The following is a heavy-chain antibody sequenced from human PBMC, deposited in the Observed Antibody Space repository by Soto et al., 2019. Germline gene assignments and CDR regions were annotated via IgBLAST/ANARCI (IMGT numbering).Heavy chain of an antibody. CDR3: ARPSKKYYYDSRPWGAFDI. J-gene: IGHJ3*02. V-gene: IGHV1-8*01. CDR1: GYTFTSYD. CDR2: MNPNSGNT. Sequence: GASVKVSCKASGYTFTSYDINWVRQATGQGLEWMGWMNPNSGNTGYAQKFQGRVTMTRNTSISTAYMELSSLRSEDTAVYYCARPSKKYYYDSRPWGAFDIWGQGTMVTVSS. D-gene: IGHD3-22*01.